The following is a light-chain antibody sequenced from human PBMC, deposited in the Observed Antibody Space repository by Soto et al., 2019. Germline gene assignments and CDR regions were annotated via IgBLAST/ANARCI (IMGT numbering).Light chain of an antibody. CDR1: ETVKKNS. J-gene: IGKJ4*01. CDR2: GAS. CDR3: QQYAISPLT. Sequence: EVVSTKCPGSVSLSPGERATLSCRASETVKKNSLAWYQQKPGQAPRLLIYGASRRATGIPDSFSGSGSETDFILTISRLEPDNSAVYYCQQYAISPLTFGGGTKVEI. V-gene: IGKV3-20*01.